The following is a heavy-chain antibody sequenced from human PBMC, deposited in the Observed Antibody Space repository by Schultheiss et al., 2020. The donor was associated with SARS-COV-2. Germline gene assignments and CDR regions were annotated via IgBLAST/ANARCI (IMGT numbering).Heavy chain of an antibody. CDR2: MNHSGST. J-gene: IGHJ6*02. Sequence: GSLRLSCAVYGGSFSGYSWSWIRQPPGKGLEWIGEMNHSGSTNYNPSLKSRVTISVDKSKNQFSLKLSSVTAADTAVYYCARAKGRVEPYSSGWFGAYYYYGLDVWGQGSTVTVSS. D-gene: IGHD6-19*01. CDR3: ARAKGRVEPYSSGWFGAYYYYGLDV. V-gene: IGHV4-34*01. CDR1: GGSFSGYS.